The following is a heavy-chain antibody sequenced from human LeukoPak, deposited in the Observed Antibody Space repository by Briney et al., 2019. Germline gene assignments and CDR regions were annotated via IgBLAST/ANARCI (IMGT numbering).Heavy chain of an antibody. V-gene: IGHV4-38-2*02. CDR1: GYSISSGYY. J-gene: IGHJ4*02. Sequence: SETLSLTCTVSGYSISSGYYWGWIRQPPGKGLEWIGSIYHSGSTYYNPSLKSRVTISVDTSKNQFSLKLSSVTAADTAVYYCARHPLETRNNTAMSRLAFDYWGQGTLVTVSS. CDR3: ARHPLETRNNTAMSRLAFDY. CDR2: IYHSGST. D-gene: IGHD5-18*01.